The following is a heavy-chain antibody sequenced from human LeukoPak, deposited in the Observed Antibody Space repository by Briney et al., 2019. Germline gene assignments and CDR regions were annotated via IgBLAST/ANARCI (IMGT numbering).Heavy chain of an antibody. CDR3: ARTGGISSEGWYFDL. J-gene: IGHJ2*01. D-gene: IGHD6-6*01. Sequence: PGGSLRLSCAASGFTFTTYWMTWVRQAPGKGLEWVANINQGGSQSYYVDSVRGRFTVSRDNAQNSLYLQMYSLRAEDTAVYYCARTGGISSEGWYFDLWGRGTLVTVSS. CDR1: GFTFTTYW. CDR2: INQGGSQS. V-gene: IGHV3-7*01.